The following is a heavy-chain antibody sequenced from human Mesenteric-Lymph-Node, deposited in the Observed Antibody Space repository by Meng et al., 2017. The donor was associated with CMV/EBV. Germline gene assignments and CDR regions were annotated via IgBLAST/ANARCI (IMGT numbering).Heavy chain of an antibody. CDR1: GFTFSSYE. J-gene: IGHJ3*01. CDR3: ATAWGSGGNYLGSAFDV. D-gene: IGHD1-26*01. Sequence: GESLKISCAASGFTFSSYEMNWVRQAPGKGLEWVSSISSSRTYIHYADSVKGRFTISRDKTNNSLYLQMNSLTAEDTAVYYCATAWGSGGNYLGSAFDVWGQGTRVTVSS. CDR2: ISSSRTYI. V-gene: IGHV3-21*01.